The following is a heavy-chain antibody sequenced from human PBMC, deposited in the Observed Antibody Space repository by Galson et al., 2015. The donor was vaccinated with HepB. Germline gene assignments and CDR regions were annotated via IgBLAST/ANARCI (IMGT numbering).Heavy chain of an antibody. Sequence: SETLSLTCAVSGDSVSSSGYYWGWIRQPPGKGLEWIGSIYYGGSTYYNPSLKNRGTISVDTSKNQFSLKLSSVTAADTAVYYCARQYYDGSLYPKWFDPWGQGTLVTVSS. D-gene: IGHD3-22*01. CDR3: ARQYYDGSLYPKWFDP. J-gene: IGHJ5*02. CDR1: GDSVSSSGYY. CDR2: IYYGGST. V-gene: IGHV4-39*01.